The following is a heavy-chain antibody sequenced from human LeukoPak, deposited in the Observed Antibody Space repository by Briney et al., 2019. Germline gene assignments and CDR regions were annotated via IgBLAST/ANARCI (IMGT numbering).Heavy chain of an antibody. CDR3: ARASSKSSSWYNWFDP. J-gene: IGHJ5*02. Sequence: XMGXXSAYNDNTNYAQKLQDRVTMTTDTSTTTAYMELRSLRSDDTAVYYCARASSKSSSWYNWFDPWGQGTLVTVSS. V-gene: IGHV1-18*01. D-gene: IGHD6-13*01. CDR2: XSAYNDNT.